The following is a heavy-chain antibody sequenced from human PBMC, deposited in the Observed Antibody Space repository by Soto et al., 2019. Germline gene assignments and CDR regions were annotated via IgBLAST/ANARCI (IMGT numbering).Heavy chain of an antibody. CDR2: ISGSGGST. CDR3: AKAPRVVVVAAHDY. D-gene: IGHD2-15*01. J-gene: IGHJ4*02. CDR1: GFTFSSYA. Sequence: GGSLRLSCAASGFTFSSYAMSWVRQAPGKGLEWVSAISGSGGSTYYADSVKGRFTISRDNSKNTLYLQMNSLRAEDTAVYYCAKAPRVVVVAAHDYWGQGTLVTVSS. V-gene: IGHV3-23*01.